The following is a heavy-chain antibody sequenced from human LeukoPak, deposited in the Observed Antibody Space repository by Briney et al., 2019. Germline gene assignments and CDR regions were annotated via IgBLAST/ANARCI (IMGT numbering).Heavy chain of an antibody. Sequence: GGSLRLSCAASGFTFSSYEMNWVRQVLGKGLEWVSYISSSGSTIYYADSVKGRFTISRDNAKNSLYLQMNSLRAEDTAVYYCARTDTAMVTYWGQGTLVTVSS. D-gene: IGHD5-18*01. CDR3: ARTDTAMVTY. J-gene: IGHJ4*02. V-gene: IGHV3-48*03. CDR1: GFTFSSYE. CDR2: ISSSGSTI.